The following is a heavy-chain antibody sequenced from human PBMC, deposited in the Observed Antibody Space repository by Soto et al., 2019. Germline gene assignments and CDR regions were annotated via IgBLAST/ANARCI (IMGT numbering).Heavy chain of an antibody. CDR2: INPNSGGT. Sequence: ASVKVSCKASGYTFTGYYMHWVRQAPGQGPEWMGWINPNSGGTNYAQKFQGWVTMTRDTSISTAYMELSRLRSDDTAVYYCARLLPYDSSGYVGFDYWGQGTLVTVSS. V-gene: IGHV1-2*04. CDR3: ARLLPYDSSGYVGFDY. D-gene: IGHD3-22*01. CDR1: GYTFTGYY. J-gene: IGHJ4*02.